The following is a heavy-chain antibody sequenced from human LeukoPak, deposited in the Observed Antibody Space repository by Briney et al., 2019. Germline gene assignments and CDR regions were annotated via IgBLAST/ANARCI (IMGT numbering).Heavy chain of an antibody. D-gene: IGHD2-2*01. CDR1: GYTFTSYD. J-gene: IGHJ6*02. CDR2: MNPNSGNT. V-gene: IGHV1-8*01. Sequence: ASVTVSCKASGYTFTSYDINWVRQATGQGLEWMGWMNPNSGNTVYAQKFQGRVTMTRNTSISTAYMELSSLRSEDTAVYYCARVTAFSGCSSTSCYESPVGYYYYGMDVWGQGTTVTVSS. CDR3: ARVTAFSGCSSTSCYESPVGYYYYGMDV.